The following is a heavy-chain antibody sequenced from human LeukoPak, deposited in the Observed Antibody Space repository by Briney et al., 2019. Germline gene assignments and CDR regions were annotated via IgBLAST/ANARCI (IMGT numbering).Heavy chain of an antibody. CDR2: IYYSGST. D-gene: IGHD1-26*01. CDR3: ARVGGTNYYYYGMDV. V-gene: IGHV4-59*01. CDR1: GGSISSYY. J-gene: IGHJ6*02. Sequence: SETLSLTCTVSGGSISSYYWSWIRQPPGKGLEWIGYIYYSGSTNYNPSLKSRVTISVDTSKNQFSLKLSSVTAADTAVYYCARVGGTNYYYYGMDVWGQGTTVTVSS.